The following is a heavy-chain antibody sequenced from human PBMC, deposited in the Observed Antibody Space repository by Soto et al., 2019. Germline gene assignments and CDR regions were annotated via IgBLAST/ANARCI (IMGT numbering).Heavy chain of an antibody. D-gene: IGHD6-13*01. CDR1: GDSVSSNSAA. J-gene: IGHJ6*02. V-gene: IGHV6-1*01. CDR2: TYYRSKWYN. Sequence: PSQTLSLTCAISGDSVSSNSAAWNWIRQSPSRGLEWLGRTYYRSKWYNDYAVSVKSRITINPDTSKNQFSLKLSSVTAADTAVYYCAREGVIYSSSWDQHYYYYGMDVWGQGTTVTVSS. CDR3: AREGVIYSSSWDQHYYYYGMDV.